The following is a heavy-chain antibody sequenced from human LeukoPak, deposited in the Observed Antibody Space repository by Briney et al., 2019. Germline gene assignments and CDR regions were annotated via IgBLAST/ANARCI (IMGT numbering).Heavy chain of an antibody. CDR3: ARDRGSYYGSGRPNWFDP. V-gene: IGHV4-4*07. CDR2: IYTSGST. J-gene: IGHJ5*02. Sequence: SETLSLTCTVSGGSISSYYWSWIRQPAGKGLEWIGRIYTSGSTNYNPSLKSRVTTSVDTSKNQFSLKLSSVTAADTAVYYCARDRGSYYGSGRPNWFDPWGQGTLVTVSS. CDR1: GGSISSYY. D-gene: IGHD3-10*01.